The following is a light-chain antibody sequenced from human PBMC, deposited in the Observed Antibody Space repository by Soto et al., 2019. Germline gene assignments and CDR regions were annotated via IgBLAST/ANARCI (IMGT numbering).Light chain of an antibody. CDR2: GAS. CDR3: QQYNNCTPIT. Sequence: EIVMTQAPATLSVSPGERATISCRASQSVSSNLAWYQQKPGQAPRLLIYGASTRATGIPARFSGSGSGTEFTLTISRLQSEDFAVYYCQQYNNCTPITFGQGTRLEIK. J-gene: IGKJ5*01. CDR1: QSVSSN. V-gene: IGKV3-15*01.